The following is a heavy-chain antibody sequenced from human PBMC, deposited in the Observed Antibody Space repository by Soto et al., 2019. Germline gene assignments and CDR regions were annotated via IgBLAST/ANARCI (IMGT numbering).Heavy chain of an antibody. CDR3: AQSIVVVPQLLTH. Sequence: EVQLLESGGGLVQPGGSLRLSCAASGFTFSSYAMSWVRQAPGKGLEWVSAISGSGGSTYYADSVKGRFTIYRDNSKNTLYLQMNSLRAEDTAGYYWAQSIVVVPQLLTHWGQGTRVTVSS. CDR2: ISGSGGST. D-gene: IGHD2-2*01. J-gene: IGHJ4*02. CDR1: GFTFSSYA. V-gene: IGHV3-23*01.